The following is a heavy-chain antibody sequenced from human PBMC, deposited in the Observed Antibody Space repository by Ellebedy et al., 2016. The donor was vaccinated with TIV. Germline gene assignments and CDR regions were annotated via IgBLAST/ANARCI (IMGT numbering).Heavy chain of an antibody. CDR1: GFTFSSYG. CDR3: AKGAAPTPPYVAEDYFDY. Sequence: PGGSLRLSCAASGFTFSSYGMHWVRQAPGKGLEWVAVISYDGINKSYADSVKGRFTFSRDNSKNTLYLQMSSLRAEDTAVYYCAKGAAPTPPYVAEDYFDYWGQGTLVNVSS. V-gene: IGHV3-30*18. D-gene: IGHD3-16*01. CDR2: ISYDGINK. J-gene: IGHJ4*02.